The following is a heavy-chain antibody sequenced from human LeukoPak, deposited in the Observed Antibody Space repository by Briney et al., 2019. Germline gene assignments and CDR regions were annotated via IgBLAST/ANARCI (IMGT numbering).Heavy chain of an antibody. D-gene: IGHD6-13*01. J-gene: IGHJ5*02. CDR2: IYYSGST. CDR1: GASISSSSHF. V-gene: IGHV4-39*07. Sequence: PSETLSLTCTVSGASISSSSHFWGWVRQPPGKGLEWIGTIYYSGSTYYSPSLKSRVTISMDTSRNQFSLRLSSVTAADTAMYYCASRTTAPGGWFDPWGQGTLVTVSS. CDR3: ASRTTAPGGWFDP.